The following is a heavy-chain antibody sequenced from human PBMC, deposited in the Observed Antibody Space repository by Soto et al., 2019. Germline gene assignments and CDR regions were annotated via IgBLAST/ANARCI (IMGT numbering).Heavy chain of an antibody. CDR2: ISGGGNYI. V-gene: IGHV3-21*01. J-gene: IGHJ4*02. CDR1: GFTFREYN. Sequence: RGSLRLSCSASGFTFREYNMNWVRQAPGKGLEWVSFISGGGNYIYYTDSVKGRFTISRDNAKNSLFLQMDSLRAEDTAVYYCMRDDYGDYWGQGALVTVSS. CDR3: MRDDYGDY.